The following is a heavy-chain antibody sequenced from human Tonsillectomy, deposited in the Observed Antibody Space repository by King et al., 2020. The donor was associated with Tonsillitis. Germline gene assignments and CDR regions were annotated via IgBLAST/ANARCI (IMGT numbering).Heavy chain of an antibody. CDR2: IYDSGST. V-gene: IGHV4-59*01. D-gene: IGHD6-13*01. Sequence: QVQLQESGPGLVKPSETLSLTCTVSGGSISSYYWSWIRQPPGKGLEWIGYIYDSGSTNYNPSLKSRGTISVDTSKNQLSLKLSSVTAAETAVYYCARGSNIAAAGTGYYFDYWGQGTLVTVSS. J-gene: IGHJ4*02. CDR3: ARGSNIAAAGTGYYFDY. CDR1: GGSISSYY.